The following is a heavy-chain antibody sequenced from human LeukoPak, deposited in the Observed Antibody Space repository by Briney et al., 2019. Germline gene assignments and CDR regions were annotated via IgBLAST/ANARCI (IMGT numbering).Heavy chain of an antibody. D-gene: IGHD4-17*01. CDR3: ARKMTSVTTFDY. Sequence: GGSLRLSCAASGFIFSNYNMNWVRQAPGKGLEWVSYISDSSSTIHYADSVKGRFTISRDNAKNSLYLQMNSLRAEDTAVYYCARKMTSVTTFDYWSQGTLVTVSS. V-gene: IGHV3-48*04. CDR1: GFIFSNYN. CDR2: ISDSSSTI. J-gene: IGHJ4*02.